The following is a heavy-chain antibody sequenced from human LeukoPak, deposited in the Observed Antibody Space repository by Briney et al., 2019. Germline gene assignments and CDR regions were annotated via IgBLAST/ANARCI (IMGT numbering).Heavy chain of an antibody. J-gene: IGHJ4*02. Sequence: GGSLRLSCEASGLTFTSYGMSWGRQAPGKGLQWGSAITGDGTTTYYADSVKGRFTISRDNPTNMLYLQMGSLRAEDTSVYYCAKMQGYDYWGQGTLVPVSS. CDR1: GLTFTSYG. V-gene: IGHV3-23*01. CDR3: AKMQGYDY. CDR2: ITGDGTTT. D-gene: IGHD5-12*01.